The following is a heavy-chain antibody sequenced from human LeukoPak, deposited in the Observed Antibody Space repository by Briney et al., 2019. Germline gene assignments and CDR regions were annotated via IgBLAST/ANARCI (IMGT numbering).Heavy chain of an antibody. CDR3: AKDREKRGVGELGY. CDR2: ISGSGGST. CDR1: GFTFSSYA. Sequence: GSLRLSCAASGFTFSSYAMSGVRQAPGKGLEWVSAISGSGGSTYYADSVKGRFTISRDNSKNTLYLQMNSLRAEDTAVYYCAKDREKRGVGELGYWGQGTLVTVSS. V-gene: IGHV3-23*01. D-gene: IGHD3-10*01. J-gene: IGHJ4*02.